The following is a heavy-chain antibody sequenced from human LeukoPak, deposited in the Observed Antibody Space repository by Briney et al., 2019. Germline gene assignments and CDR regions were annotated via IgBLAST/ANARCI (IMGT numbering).Heavy chain of an antibody. D-gene: IGHD3-22*01. CDR1: GGSISSYY. Sequence: SETLSLTCTVSGGSISSYYWSWIRQPPGKGLEWIGYIYYSGSTNYNPSLKSRVTISVDTSKNQFSLKLSSVTAADTAVYYCAREVRGSSGYYRDYWGQGTLVTVSS. CDR3: AREVRGSSGYYRDY. CDR2: IYYSGST. J-gene: IGHJ4*02. V-gene: IGHV4-59*01.